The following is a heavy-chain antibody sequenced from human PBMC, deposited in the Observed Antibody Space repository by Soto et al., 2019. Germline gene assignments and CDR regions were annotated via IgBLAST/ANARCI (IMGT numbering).Heavy chain of an antibody. Sequence: GGSLRLSCAASGFTFSGYWMHWVRQTPGKGLMWVSRINNDGSATADADSVRGRFTISRDNAKNTLYLQLNSLRAEDTAVYFCARDLAPGYFDYWGQGTPVTVSS. V-gene: IGHV3-74*01. CDR2: INNDGSAT. D-gene: IGHD3-16*01. CDR1: GFTFSGYW. CDR3: ARDLAPGYFDY. J-gene: IGHJ4*02.